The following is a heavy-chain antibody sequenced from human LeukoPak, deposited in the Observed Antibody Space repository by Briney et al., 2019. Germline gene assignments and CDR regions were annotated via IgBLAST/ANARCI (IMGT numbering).Heavy chain of an antibody. CDR3: ARDSSSDYYYYYYYMDV. V-gene: IGHV3-21*01. CDR2: ISSNSTYI. J-gene: IGHJ6*03. D-gene: IGHD6-6*01. Sequence: PGGSLRLSCAASGFTFSSYTMNWVRQAPGKGLEWVSSISSNSTYIYSADSVKGRFTISRDNAKNSLYLQMNSLRAEDTAVYYCARDSSSDYYYYYYYMDVWGKGTTVTVSS. CDR1: GFTFSSYT.